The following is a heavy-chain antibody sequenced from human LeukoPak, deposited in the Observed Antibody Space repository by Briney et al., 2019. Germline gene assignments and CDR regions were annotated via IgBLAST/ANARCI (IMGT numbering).Heavy chain of an antibody. CDR2: ISAYNGNT. Sequence: ASVKASCKASGYTFTSYGISWVRQAPGQGLEWMGWISAYNGNTNYAQKLQGRVTMTTDTSTSTAYMELRSLRSDDTAVYYCARDDILTGSDYYYYGMDVWGQGTTVTVSS. CDR3: ARDDILTGSDYYYYGMDV. J-gene: IGHJ6*02. V-gene: IGHV1-18*01. CDR1: GYTFTSYG. D-gene: IGHD3-9*01.